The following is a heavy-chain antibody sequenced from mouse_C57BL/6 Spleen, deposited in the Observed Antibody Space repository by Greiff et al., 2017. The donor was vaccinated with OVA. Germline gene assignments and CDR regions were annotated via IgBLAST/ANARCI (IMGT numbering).Heavy chain of an antibody. D-gene: IGHD1-1*01. CDR3: AKESNYYGSPVPYYFDY. CDR2: IYPGDGDT. Sequence: QVQLKESGPELVKPGASVKISCKASGYAFSSSWMNWVKQRPGKGLEWIGRIYPGDGDTNYNGKFKGKATLTADKSSSTANMQLSSLTSEDSAVYFCAKESNYYGSPVPYYFDYWGQGTTLTVSS. V-gene: IGHV1-82*01. CDR1: GYAFSSSW. J-gene: IGHJ2*01.